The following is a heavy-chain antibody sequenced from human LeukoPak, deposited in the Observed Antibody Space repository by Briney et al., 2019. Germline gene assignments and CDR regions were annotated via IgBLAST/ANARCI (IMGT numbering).Heavy chain of an antibody. Sequence: PGGSLRLSCAVPGFSLRGYWMHCVRQAPGKGLVRVSRISGDGSMTNYADSVKGRFTISRDNAKNTVYLQMNSLRAEDTAVYYCARYSSSSGGASHYFDYWGQGTLVTVSS. CDR3: ARYSSSSGGASHYFDY. CDR1: GFSLRGYW. CDR2: ISGDGSMT. V-gene: IGHV3-74*01. D-gene: IGHD6-6*01. J-gene: IGHJ4*02.